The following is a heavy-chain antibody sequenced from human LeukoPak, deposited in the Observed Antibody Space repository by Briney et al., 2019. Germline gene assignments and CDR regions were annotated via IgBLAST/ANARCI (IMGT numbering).Heavy chain of an antibody. CDR3: ARGPLYCSSTSCYRGYYGMDV. CDR2: INHSGST. Sequence: SETLSLTCAVYGGSFSGYYWSWIRQPPGKGLEWMGEINHSGSTNYNPSLKSRVTISVDTSKNQFSLKLSSVTAADTAVYYCARGPLYCSSTSCYRGYYGMDVWGQGTTVTVSS. V-gene: IGHV4-34*01. CDR1: GGSFSGYY. J-gene: IGHJ6*02. D-gene: IGHD2-2*02.